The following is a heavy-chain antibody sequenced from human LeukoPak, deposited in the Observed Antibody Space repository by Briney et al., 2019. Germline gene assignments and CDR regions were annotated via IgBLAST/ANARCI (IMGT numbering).Heavy chain of an antibody. Sequence: GGSLRLSCAASGFTFSDYYMSWIRQAPGKGLEWVSAISNNGGYTYYADSVQGRFTISRDNSKSTLCLQMNSLRAEDTAVYYCAKGSSLRTHFDYWGQGTLVTVSS. CDR2: ISNNGGYT. J-gene: IGHJ4*02. D-gene: IGHD5-12*01. CDR3: AKGSSLRTHFDY. CDR1: GFTFSDYY. V-gene: IGHV3-23*01.